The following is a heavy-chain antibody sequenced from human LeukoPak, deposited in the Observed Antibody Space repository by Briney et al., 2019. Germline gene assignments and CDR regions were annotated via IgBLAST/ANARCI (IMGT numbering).Heavy chain of an antibody. V-gene: IGHV4-4*07. CDR2: IDTSGNT. Sequence: SETLSLTCTVSGGSISSYYWSWIRQPAGKGLEWIGRIDTSGNTNYKPSLKSRVTMSVDTSKNQFSLKLSSVTAADTAVYYCARGRSQRGYSYGRVFDYWGQGTLVTVSS. CDR3: ARGRSQRGYSYGRVFDY. D-gene: IGHD5-18*01. J-gene: IGHJ4*02. CDR1: GGSISSYY.